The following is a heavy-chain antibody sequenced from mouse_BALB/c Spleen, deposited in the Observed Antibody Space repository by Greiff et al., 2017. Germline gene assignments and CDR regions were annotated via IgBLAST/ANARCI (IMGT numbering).Heavy chain of an antibody. V-gene: IGHV14-1*02. Sequence: EVQLQQSGAELVRPGALVKLSCKASGFNIKDYYMHWVKQRPEQGLEWIGWIDPENGNTIYDPKFQGKASITADTSSNTAYLQLSSLTSEDTAAYYCARGSWFAYWGQGTLVTVSA. CDR2: IDPENGNT. CDR1: GFNIKDYY. J-gene: IGHJ3*01. CDR3: ARGSWFAY.